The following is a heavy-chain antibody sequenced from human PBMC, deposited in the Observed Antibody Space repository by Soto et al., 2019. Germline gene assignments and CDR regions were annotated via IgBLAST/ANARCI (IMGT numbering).Heavy chain of an antibody. CDR3: AIGLTVYGHYYYYYMDV. V-gene: IGHV1-46*01. CDR2: INPSGGST. D-gene: IGHD2-8*01. J-gene: IGHJ6*03. CDR1: GYTFTSYY. Sequence: GASVKVSCKASGYTFTSYYMHWVRQAPGQGLEWMGIINPSGGSTSYAQKFQGRVTMTRDTSTSTVYMELSSLRSEDTAVYYCAIGLTVYGHYYYYYMDVWGKGTTVTVSS.